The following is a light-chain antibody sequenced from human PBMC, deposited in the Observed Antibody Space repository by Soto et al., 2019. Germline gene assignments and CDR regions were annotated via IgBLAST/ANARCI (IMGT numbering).Light chain of an antibody. CDR1: SGHSSYA. CDR2: LNSDGRH. V-gene: IGLV4-69*01. J-gene: IGLJ2*01. Sequence: QSVLTQSPSASASLGASVKLTCTLSSGHSSYAIAWHQQQPEKGPRYLMKLNSDGRHSKGDGIPDRFSGSSSGAERYLTISCLQSEDEADYYCQTWGTGIRVFGGGTKLTVL. CDR3: QTWGTGIRV.